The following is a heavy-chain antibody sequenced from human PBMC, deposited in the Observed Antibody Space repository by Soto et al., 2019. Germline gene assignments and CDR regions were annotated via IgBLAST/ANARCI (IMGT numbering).Heavy chain of an antibody. CDR3: ARAVITFGGVSRPPDY. V-gene: IGHV1-18*01. D-gene: IGHD3-16*01. CDR2: ISAYNGNT. J-gene: IGHJ4*02. Sequence: QVQLVQSGAEVKKPGASVKVSCKASGYTFTSYGISWVRQAPGQGLEWMGWISAYNGNTNYAQKLQGRVTMTTDTSTSTADMELRSLRSDDTAVYYCARAVITFGGVSRPPDYWGEGTLVTVSS. CDR1: GYTFTSYG.